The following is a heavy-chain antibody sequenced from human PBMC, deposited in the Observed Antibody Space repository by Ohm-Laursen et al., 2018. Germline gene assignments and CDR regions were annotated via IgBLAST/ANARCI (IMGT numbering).Heavy chain of an antibody. CDR1: GFTFSDYY. CDR2: ISSRGKTM. Sequence: SLRLSCAASGFTFSDYYMSWIRQAPGKGPEWVSYISSRGKTMYYADSVKGRFTISRDNAKNSLYLQMNSLRAEDTAVYYCARAWGPRGSYSYWGQGTLVTVSS. CDR3: ARAWGPRGSYSY. V-gene: IGHV3-11*04. D-gene: IGHD1-26*01. J-gene: IGHJ4*02.